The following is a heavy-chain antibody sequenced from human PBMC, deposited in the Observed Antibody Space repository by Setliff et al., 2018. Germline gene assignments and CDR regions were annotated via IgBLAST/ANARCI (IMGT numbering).Heavy chain of an antibody. CDR2: IGHTGSI. Sequence: SETLSLTCTVSGYSISSGYIWGWIRQPPGKVLEWVGNIGHTGSINYNPSLSSRVTISLDTSKNQFSPKLTSVTAADTAVYYCAGGRRYDYGWDFDYWGQGTLVTVSS. D-gene: IGHD4-17*01. V-gene: IGHV4-38-2*02. J-gene: IGHJ4*02. CDR1: GYSISSGYI. CDR3: AGGRRYDYGWDFDY.